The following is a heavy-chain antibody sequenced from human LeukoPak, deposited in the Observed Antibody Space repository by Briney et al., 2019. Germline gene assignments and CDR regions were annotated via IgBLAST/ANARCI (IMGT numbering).Heavy chain of an antibody. D-gene: IGHD3-9*01. J-gene: IGHJ6*03. CDR3: ARVLRYFDWPTGGYYYYMDV. Sequence: PGGSLRLSCAASGFTFSSYGMSWVRQAPGKGLEWVSAISGSGGSTYYADSVKGRFTISRDNSKNTLYLQMNSLRAEDTAVYYCARVLRYFDWPTGGYYYYMDVWGKGTTVTISS. CDR1: GFTFSSYG. CDR2: ISGSGGST. V-gene: IGHV3-23*01.